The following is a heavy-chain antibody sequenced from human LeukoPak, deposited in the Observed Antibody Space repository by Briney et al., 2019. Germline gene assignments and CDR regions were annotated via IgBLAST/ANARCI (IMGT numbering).Heavy chain of an antibody. CDR1: GGSFSGYY. J-gene: IGHJ3*02. D-gene: IGHD3-22*01. Sequence: SETLSLTCAVYGGSFSGYYWSWIRQPPGKGLEWIGEINHSGSTNYNPSLKSRVTISVDTSKNQFSLKLSSVTAADTAVYYCGRVEYYYDSSGSDAFDIWGQGTMVTVSS. CDR3: GRVEYYYDSSGSDAFDI. CDR2: INHSGST. V-gene: IGHV4-34*01.